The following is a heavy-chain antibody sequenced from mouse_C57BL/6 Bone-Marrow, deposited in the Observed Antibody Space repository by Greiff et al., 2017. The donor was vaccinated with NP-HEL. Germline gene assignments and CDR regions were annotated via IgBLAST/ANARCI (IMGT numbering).Heavy chain of an antibody. CDR1: GFNIKDDY. CDR2: IDPENGDT. CDR3: TSTVVEWYAMDY. J-gene: IGHJ4*01. Sequence: VQLQQSGAELVRPGASVKLSCTASGFNIKDDYMHWVKQRPEQGLEWIGWIDPENGDTEYASKFQGKATITADTSSNTAYLQLSSLTSEDTAVYYCTSTVVEWYAMDYWGQGTSVTVSS. V-gene: IGHV14-4*01. D-gene: IGHD1-1*01.